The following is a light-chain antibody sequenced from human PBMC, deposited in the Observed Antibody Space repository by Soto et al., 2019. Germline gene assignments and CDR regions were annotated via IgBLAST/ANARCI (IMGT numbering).Light chain of an antibody. CDR3: MQGTHWPLT. Sequence: DVVVTQSPLSLPVTLGQPASISCRSSQSLVYSDGNTYLNWFQQRPGQSPRRLIYKVSNRDSGVPDRFSGGGSGTDFTLKISRVEAEDVGVYYCMQGTHWPLTFGGGTKVDIK. V-gene: IGKV2-30*01. CDR1: QSLVYSDGNTY. J-gene: IGKJ4*01. CDR2: KVS.